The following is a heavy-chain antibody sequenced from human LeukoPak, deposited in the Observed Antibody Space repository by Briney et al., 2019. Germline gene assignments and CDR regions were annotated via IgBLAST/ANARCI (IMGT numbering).Heavy chain of an antibody. D-gene: IGHD3-3*01. CDR2: IWFDGSNQ. V-gene: IGHV3-33*01. J-gene: IGHJ3*02. CDR3: ATQTKTYYDFWSGYLDDAFDI. Sequence: GGSLRLSCAASGFTFSSYGMHWVRQAPGKGLEWVAIIWFDGSNQYYADSVKGRFTISRDKSKNTVYLQMNSLRAEDTAVYYCATQTKTYYDFWSGYLDDAFDIWGQGTMVTVSS. CDR1: GFTFSSYG.